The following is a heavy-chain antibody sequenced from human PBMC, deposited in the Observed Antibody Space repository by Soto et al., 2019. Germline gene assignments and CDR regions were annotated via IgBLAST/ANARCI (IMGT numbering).Heavy chain of an antibody. J-gene: IGHJ4*02. CDR2: ISAYNGNT. D-gene: IGHD6-13*01. CDR3: ARDAAAGLNDY. V-gene: IGHV1-18*01. CDR1: GYTFTSYG. Sequence: QVQLVQSGAEVKKPGASVKVSCKASGYTFTSYGISWVRQAPAEGLEWMGWISAYNGNTMYVQKCQGRVTMTTDTSTSTAYMELRSLRSDDTAVYYCARDAAAGLNDYWGQGTLVTVSS.